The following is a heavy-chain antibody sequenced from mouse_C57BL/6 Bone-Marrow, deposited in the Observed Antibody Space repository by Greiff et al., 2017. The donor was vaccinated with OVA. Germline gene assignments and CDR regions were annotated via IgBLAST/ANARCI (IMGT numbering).Heavy chain of an antibody. V-gene: IGHV1-62-2*01. CDR2: FYPGSGSI. Sequence: QVQLQQSGAELVKPRASVKLSCKASGYTLTEYIIHWVKQRSGQGLEWIGGFYPGSGSIKYNEKYKEKATLTATKSSSTVFMELSRLTSDDSAVYFCARHGYSNFAWFAYWGQGTLVTVSA. CDR3: ARHGYSNFAWFAY. D-gene: IGHD2-5*01. J-gene: IGHJ3*01. CDR1: GYTLTEYI.